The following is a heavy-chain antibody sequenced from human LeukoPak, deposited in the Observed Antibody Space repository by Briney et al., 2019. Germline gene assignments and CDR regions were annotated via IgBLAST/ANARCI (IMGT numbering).Heavy chain of an antibody. Sequence: GGSLRLSCAASGFTFSSYAMHWVRQAPGKGLEWVALISYDGSNKYSADSVKGRFTISRDNSKNTLYLQMNSLRGEDTAVYYCARAYGSGSTFHPDYWGQGTLVTVSS. V-gene: IGHV3-30-3*01. CDR1: GFTFSSYA. CDR3: ARAYGSGSTFHPDY. J-gene: IGHJ4*02. D-gene: IGHD3-10*01. CDR2: ISYDGSNK.